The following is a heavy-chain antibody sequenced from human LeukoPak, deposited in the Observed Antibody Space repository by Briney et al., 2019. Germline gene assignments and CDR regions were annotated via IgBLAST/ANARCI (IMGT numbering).Heavy chain of an antibody. Sequence: GGSLRLSCAASGFTFSSYAMHWVRQAPGKGLEWVANIQQDGSEKYYVDSVKGRFTISRDNAKNSLYLQMHSLRAEDTAVYYCARDGQGQVRGVIGYYYYMDVWGKGTTVTISS. J-gene: IGHJ6*03. D-gene: IGHD3-10*01. V-gene: IGHV3-7*01. CDR2: IQQDGSEK. CDR1: GFTFSSYA. CDR3: ARDGQGQVRGVIGYYYYMDV.